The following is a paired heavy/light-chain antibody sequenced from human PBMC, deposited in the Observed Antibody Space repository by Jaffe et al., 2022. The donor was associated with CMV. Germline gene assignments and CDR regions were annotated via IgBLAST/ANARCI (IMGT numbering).Light chain of an antibody. CDR2: GAS. CDR1: QSVSSN. CDR3: QQYNNWPLYT. V-gene: IGKV3-15*01. J-gene: IGKJ2*01. Sequence: EIVMTQSPATLSVSPGERATLSCRASQSVSSNLAWYQQKPGQAPRLLIYGASTRATGIPARFSGSGSGTEFTLTISSLQSEDFAVYYCQQYNNWPLYTFGQGTKLEIK.
Heavy chain of an antibody. CDR3: ARDRGGYYYDSSGYYYGTGYYYYGMDV. Sequence: QVQLQESGPGLVKPSETLSLTCTVSGGSISSYYWSWIRQPPGKGLEWIGYIYYSGSTNYNPSLKSRVTISVDTSKNQFSLKLSSVTAADTAVYYCARDRGGYYYDSSGYYYGTGYYYYGMDVWGQGTTVTVSS. CDR1: GGSISSYY. V-gene: IGHV4-59*01. J-gene: IGHJ6*02. CDR2: IYYSGST. D-gene: IGHD3-22*01.